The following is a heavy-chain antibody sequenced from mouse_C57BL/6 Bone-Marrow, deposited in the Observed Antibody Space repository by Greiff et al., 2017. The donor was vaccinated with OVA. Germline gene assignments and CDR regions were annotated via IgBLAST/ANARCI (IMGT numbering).Heavy chain of an antibody. D-gene: IGHD2-2*01. CDR1: GFTFRDYG. J-gene: IGHJ3*01. V-gene: IGHV5-17*01. Sequence: EVKLVESGGGLVKPGGSLKLSCAASGFTFRDYGMHWVRQAPEKGLEWVAYISSGRSTIFYADTVKGRFTLSRDNAKNTLFLQRTSLGSEDTAMYYCARTGGYDGGAWFAYWGQGTLVTVSA. CDR2: ISSGRSTI. CDR3: ARTGGYDGGAWFAY.